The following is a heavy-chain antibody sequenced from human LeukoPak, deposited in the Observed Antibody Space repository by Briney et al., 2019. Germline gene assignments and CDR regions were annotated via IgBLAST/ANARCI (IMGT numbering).Heavy chain of an antibody. D-gene: IGHD1-1*01. CDR2: INPNSGGT. CDR3: ARDSWNLDTGGFDP. J-gene: IGHJ5*02. V-gene: IGHV1-2*04. Sequence: GASVKVSCKASGYTFTSYDINWVRQATGQGLEWMGWINPNSGGTNYAQKFQGWVTMTRDTSISTAYMELSRLRSDDTAVYYCARDSWNLDTGGFDPWGQGTLVTVSS. CDR1: GYTFTSYD.